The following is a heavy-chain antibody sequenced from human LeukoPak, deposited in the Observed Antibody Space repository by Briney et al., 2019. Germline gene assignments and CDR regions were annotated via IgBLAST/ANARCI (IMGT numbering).Heavy chain of an antibody. CDR3: AGGYSYGYDY. D-gene: IGHD5-18*01. CDR2: IYYSGST. J-gene: IGHJ4*02. CDR1: GGSMSSSSYY. Sequence: PSETLSLTCTVSGGSMSSSSYYWGWIRQPPGKGLEWIGSIYYSGSTYYNPSLKSRVTISVDTSKNQFSLKLSSVTAADTAVYYCAGGYSYGYDYWGQGTLVTVSS. V-gene: IGHV4-39*07.